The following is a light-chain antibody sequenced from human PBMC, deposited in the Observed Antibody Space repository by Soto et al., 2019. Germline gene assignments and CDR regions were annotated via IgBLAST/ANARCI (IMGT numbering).Light chain of an antibody. CDR2: GAS. CDR1: QSVSSN. J-gene: IGKJ1*01. CDR3: QQYNNWHPWT. Sequence: EIVMTQSPATLSVSPGERATLSCRASQSVSSNLAWYQQKPGQAPRLLIYGASTRATGLPARFSGSGSGTEVTLTISSLQSEDFAVYYCQQYNNWHPWTFGQGTKVELK. V-gene: IGKV3-15*01.